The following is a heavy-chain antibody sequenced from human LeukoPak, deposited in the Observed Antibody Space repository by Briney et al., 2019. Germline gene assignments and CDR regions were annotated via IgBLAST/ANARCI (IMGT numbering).Heavy chain of an antibody. CDR3: GKYCSSSTCYPDY. CDR2: ISSSSATT. CDR1: GFTFSDYS. V-gene: IGHV3-48*02. D-gene: IGHD2-2*01. J-gene: IGHJ4*02. Sequence: GGSLRLSCAASGFTFSDYSMNWVRQAPGRGLEWVSYISSSSATTYYADSVKGRFTISRDSAKNSLYLQMNSLRDEDTAVYYCGKYCSSSTCYPDYWGQGTLVTVSS.